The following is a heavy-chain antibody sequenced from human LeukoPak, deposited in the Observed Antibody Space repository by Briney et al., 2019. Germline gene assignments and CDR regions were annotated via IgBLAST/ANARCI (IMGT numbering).Heavy chain of an antibody. CDR3: ARYFSGYNNRWYLDY. CDR2: IYYCGSSM. V-gene: IGHV4-59*08. J-gene: IGHJ4*02. CDR1: GRSISSYY. Sequence: SETLSLTCTVSGRSISSYYWSWIREPPGEGLEWIGFIYYCGSSMIYNPSLRSLDTISIHPSKNHLSLKLRSVTAADTAVYYCARYFSGYNNRWYLDYWGQGTLVTVCS. D-gene: IGHD1-14*01.